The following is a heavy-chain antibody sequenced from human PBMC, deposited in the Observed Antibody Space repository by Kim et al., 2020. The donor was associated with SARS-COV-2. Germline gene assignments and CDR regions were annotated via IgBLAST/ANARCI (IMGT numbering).Heavy chain of an antibody. CDR3: ARDRDKLIRASDY. J-gene: IGHJ4*02. V-gene: IGHV3-11*01. D-gene: IGHD2-15*01. CDR1: GFTFSDYY. Sequence: GGSLRLSCNASGFTFSDYYMSWVRQAPGKGLEWISYISTLGNTIFYADSVKGRFTISRDNAKDSLYLQMDSLRAEDTAVYYCARDRDKLIRASDYWGQGTLVTVSS. CDR2: ISTLGNTI.